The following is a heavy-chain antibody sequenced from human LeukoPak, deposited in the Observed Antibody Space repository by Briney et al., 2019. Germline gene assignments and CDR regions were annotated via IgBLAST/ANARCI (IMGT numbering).Heavy chain of an antibody. CDR2: IFPSGGEI. CDR3: ARDSGEGDAYDI. V-gene: IGHV3-23*01. J-gene: IGHJ3*02. Sequence: GSLRLSCAASGFTFSTFAMIWVRQPPGKGLEWVSSIFPSGGEIHYADSVRGRFTISRDNSNSTLSLQMNSLRAEDTAIYDCARDSGEGDAYDIWGQGTMVTVSS. D-gene: IGHD4-17*01. CDR1: GFTFSTFA.